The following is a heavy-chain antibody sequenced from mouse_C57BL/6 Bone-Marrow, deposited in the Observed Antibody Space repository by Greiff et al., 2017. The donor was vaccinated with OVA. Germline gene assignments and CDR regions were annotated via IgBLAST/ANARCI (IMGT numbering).Heavy chain of an antibody. V-gene: IGHV3-6*01. Sequence: EVKLVQSGPGLVKPSQSLTLSCSVSGYSITSGYFWCVNRQFPGNLLGMVGFISYDGSNNYNPSLKNRISITRDTSKNQFFLKLNSVTAENTATYCGTRVWLHWYFDVWGTGTTVTVSS. CDR1: GYSITSGYF. J-gene: IGHJ1*03. CDR3: TRVWLHWYFDV. D-gene: IGHD2-2*01. CDR2: ISYDGSN.